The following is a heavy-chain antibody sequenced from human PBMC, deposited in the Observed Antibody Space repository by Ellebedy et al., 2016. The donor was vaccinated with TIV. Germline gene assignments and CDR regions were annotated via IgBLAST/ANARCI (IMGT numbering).Heavy chain of an antibody. Sequence: GGSLRLSXAASGFTFSSYAMHWVRQAPGKGLEWVAVISYDGSNKYYADSVKGRFTISRDNSKNTLYLQMNSLRAEDTAVYYCARDQGGATLDYWGQGTLVTVSS. CDR3: ARDQGGATLDY. V-gene: IGHV3-30-3*01. CDR2: ISYDGSNK. J-gene: IGHJ4*02. CDR1: GFTFSSYA. D-gene: IGHD2-15*01.